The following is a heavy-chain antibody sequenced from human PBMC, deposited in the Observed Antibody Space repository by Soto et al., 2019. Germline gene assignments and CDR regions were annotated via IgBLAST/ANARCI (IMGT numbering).Heavy chain of an antibody. CDR1: GLPFTSYG. V-gene: IGHV3-30*03. CDR3: VGGQYYFDY. J-gene: IGHJ4*02. Sequence: QVQLVESGGGVVQPGRSLRLSCAASGLPFTSYGMHWVRVGPDKGLEWVAIISYDGSDKYYADSVKGRFTISRDNSKNTLYLQMNSLRPEDTALYYCVGGQYYFDYRGQGTLVIVSS. D-gene: IGHD3-10*01. CDR2: ISYDGSDK.